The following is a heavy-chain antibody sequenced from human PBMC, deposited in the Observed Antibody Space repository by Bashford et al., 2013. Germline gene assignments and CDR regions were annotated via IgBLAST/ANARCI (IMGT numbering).Heavy chain of an antibody. J-gene: IGHJ4*02. CDR2: IRTQGYGGTA. CDR1: GLTFKNAW. D-gene: IGHD6-13*01. Sequence: GSLRLSCAVSGLTFKNAWMSWIRQAPGKGLEWVGFIRTQGYGGTAQYAASVRGRFTISRDDSKSIAYLQMNSLKTXDTGVYYCTQRVSSDYWGQGTLVTVSS. CDR3: TQRVSSDY. V-gene: IGHV3-49*03.